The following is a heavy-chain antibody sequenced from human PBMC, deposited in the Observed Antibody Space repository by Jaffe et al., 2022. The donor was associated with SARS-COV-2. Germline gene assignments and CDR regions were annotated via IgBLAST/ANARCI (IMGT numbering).Heavy chain of an antibody. CDR3: ARGGVGYYYDSSGSPEDI. J-gene: IGHJ3*02. Sequence: QVQLVQSGAEVKKPGASVKVSCKASGYTFTSYYMHWVRQAPGQGLEWMGIINPSGGSTSYAQKFQGRVTMTRDTSTSTVYMELSSLRSEDTAVYYCARGGVGYYYDSSGSPEDIWGQGTMVTVSS. V-gene: IGHV1-46*01. CDR2: INPSGGST. CDR1: GYTFTSYY. D-gene: IGHD3-22*01.